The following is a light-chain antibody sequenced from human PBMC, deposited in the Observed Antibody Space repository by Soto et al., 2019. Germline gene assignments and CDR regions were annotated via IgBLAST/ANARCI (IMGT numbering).Light chain of an antibody. J-gene: IGLJ1*01. CDR3: GTWDSRLNVHV. CDR2: EDD. CDR1: TSNIGNNF. Sequence: QSVLKQPPSVSAAPGQKVIISCSGGTSNIGNNFACWYQHLPGTAPKLLIYEDDKRASGIPDRFSGSRSGTSATLGITGLQTGDEADYYCGTWDSRLNVHVFGTGTKVTVL. V-gene: IGLV1-51*02.